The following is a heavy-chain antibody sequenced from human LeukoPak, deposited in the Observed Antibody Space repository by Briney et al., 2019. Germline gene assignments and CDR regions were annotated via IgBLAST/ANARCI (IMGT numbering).Heavy chain of an antibody. D-gene: IGHD3-22*01. CDR3: AKHGDGYYPFDY. J-gene: IGHJ4*02. CDR1: RGTLSSYA. Sequence: ASVKDSCKASRGTLSSYAISWVRQAPGQGLEWMGGIIPIFGTANYPQKFQGRDTITEDESTSTAYMELSSARAEDTPVYNSAKHGDGYYPFDYWGQGTLVTVSS. CDR2: IIPIFGTA. V-gene: IGHV1-69*01.